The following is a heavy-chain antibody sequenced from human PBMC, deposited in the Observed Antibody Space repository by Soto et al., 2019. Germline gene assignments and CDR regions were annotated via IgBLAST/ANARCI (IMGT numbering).Heavy chain of an antibody. D-gene: IGHD4-17*01. J-gene: IGHJ4*02. CDR2: IYHSGST. V-gene: IGHV4-30-2*01. CDR1: GGSISSGGYS. CDR3: AREEPHTRMTTVTRRHFDY. Sequence: SETLSLTCAVSGGSISSGGYSWSWIRQPPGKGLEWIGYIYHSGSTYYNPSLKSRVTISVDRSKNQFSLKLSSVTAADTAVYYCAREEPHTRMTTVTRRHFDYWGQGTLVTVSS.